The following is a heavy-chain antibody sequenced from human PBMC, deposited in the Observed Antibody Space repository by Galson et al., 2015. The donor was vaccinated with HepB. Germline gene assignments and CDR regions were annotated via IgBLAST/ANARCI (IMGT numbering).Heavy chain of an antibody. Sequence: SLRLSCAASGFIFSDFSMHWVRQAPGKGLEWVAVMSKRGNSINYADSMKGRFTISRDNSKNTVYLQMHDLRYEDTALYFCVKEHRSGWPNLDSWGPGTLVIVSS. D-gene: IGHD6-19*01. CDR2: MSKRGNSI. CDR3: VKEHRSGWPNLDS. V-gene: IGHV3-30*18. CDR1: GFIFSDFS. J-gene: IGHJ4*02.